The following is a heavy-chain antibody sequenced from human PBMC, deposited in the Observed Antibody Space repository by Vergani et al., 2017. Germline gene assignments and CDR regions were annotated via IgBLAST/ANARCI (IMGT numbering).Heavy chain of an antibody. Sequence: QVHLHESGPGLLKPSQTLSLTCTVSTDSMNGDDYYWSWIRPSPGKGLEFIGHIFHSGSTVYNPSLRSRVSISIDTSKKQFSLKLNVVTAADTAMYYCARAWRGTDRSSQGYYFDHWGQGTLVTVSS. D-gene: IGHD3-3*01. V-gene: IGHV4-30-4*01. J-gene: IGHJ4*02. CDR1: TDSMNGDDYY. CDR2: IFHSGST. CDR3: ARAWRGTDRSSQGYYFDH.